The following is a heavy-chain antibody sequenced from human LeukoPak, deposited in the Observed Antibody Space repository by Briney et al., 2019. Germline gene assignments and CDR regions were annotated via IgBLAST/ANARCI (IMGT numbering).Heavy chain of an antibody. V-gene: IGHV2-5*02. CDR2: IYWDDDK. D-gene: IGHD4-11*01. CDR3: AHSRDYRRPVRSGDPWYFDY. J-gene: IGHJ4*02. CDR1: GLSLSTSGVG. Sequence: SGPTLVNPTQTLTLTCTFSGLSLSTSGVGVGWIRQPPGKALEWLALIYWDDDKRYSPSLKSRLTITKDTSKNQVVLTMTNMDPVDTATYYCAHSRDYRRPVRSGDPWYFDYWGQGTLITVSS.